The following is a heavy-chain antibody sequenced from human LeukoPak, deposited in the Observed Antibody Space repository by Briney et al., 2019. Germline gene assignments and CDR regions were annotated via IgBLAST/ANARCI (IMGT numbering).Heavy chain of an antibody. CDR2: IYYSGTT. Sequence: PSETLSLTCTVSGDSIISSSYNWGWIRQPPGKGLEWIGTIYYSGTTYYNPSLKSRVTISVDTSKNQFSLKVNSVTAADTAVYYCARQPTGFPNWFHPWGQGTRVTVPS. V-gene: IGHV4-39*01. D-gene: IGHD2-8*02. CDR3: ARQPTGFPNWFHP. CDR1: GDSIISSSYN. J-gene: IGHJ5*02.